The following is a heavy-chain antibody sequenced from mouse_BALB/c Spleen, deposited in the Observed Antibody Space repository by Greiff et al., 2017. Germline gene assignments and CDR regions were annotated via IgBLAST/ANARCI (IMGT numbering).Heavy chain of an antibody. J-gene: IGHJ2*01. CDR3: ARRVITTATGDYFDY. CDR1: GYTFTSYT. CDR2: INPSSGYT. V-gene: IGHV1-4*01. D-gene: IGHD1-2*01. Sequence: VQLQQSGAELARPGASVKMSCKASGYTFTSYTMHWVKQRPGQGLEWIGYINPSSGYTNYNQKFKDKAILTVDKSSSTAYMQLSSLTSEDSAVYYCARRVITTATGDYFDYWGQGTTLTVSS.